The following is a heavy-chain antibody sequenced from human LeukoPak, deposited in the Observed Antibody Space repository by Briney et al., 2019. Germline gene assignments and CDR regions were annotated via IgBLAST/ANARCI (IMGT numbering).Heavy chain of an antibody. J-gene: IGHJ5*02. CDR3: AAGSPYDFWSGS. Sequence: GASVKVSCKASGFTFTSSAVQWVRQARGQRLEWIGWIVVGSGNTNYAQKSQERVTITRDMSTSTAYMELSSLRSEDTAVYYCAAGSPYDFWSGSWGQGTLVTVSS. V-gene: IGHV1-58*01. CDR1: GFTFTSSA. CDR2: IVVGSGNT. D-gene: IGHD3-3*01.